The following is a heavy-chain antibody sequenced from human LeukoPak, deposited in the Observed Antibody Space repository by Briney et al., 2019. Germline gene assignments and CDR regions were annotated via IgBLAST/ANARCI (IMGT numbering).Heavy chain of an antibody. J-gene: IGHJ5*02. CDR2: ITGNGANT. CDR1: GFTFSSYG. CDR3: AKDRSGSYPNWFDP. Sequence: GGSLRLPCAASGFTFSSYGMSWVRQAPGKGLEWVSAITGNGANTFYADSVKGRFTISRDDSKNTMYLQMNSLRAEDTALYYCAKDRSGSYPNWFDPWGQGTLVTVSS. V-gene: IGHV3-23*01. D-gene: IGHD3-10*01.